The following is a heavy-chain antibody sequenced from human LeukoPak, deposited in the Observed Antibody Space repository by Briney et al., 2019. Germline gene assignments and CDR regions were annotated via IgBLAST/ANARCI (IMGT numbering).Heavy chain of an antibody. CDR1: GFTFSSYW. CDR3: ARERPVAAVALEY. D-gene: IGHD6-19*01. V-gene: IGHV3-7*01. Sequence: GGSLRLSCAASGFTFSSYWMSWVRQAPGKGLEWVANIKTDGSDKFYVDSVKGRFTISRENAKNSLYLQMNRLRDDDTAVYYCARERPVAAVALEYWGQGTLVTVSS. CDR2: IKTDGSDK. J-gene: IGHJ4*02.